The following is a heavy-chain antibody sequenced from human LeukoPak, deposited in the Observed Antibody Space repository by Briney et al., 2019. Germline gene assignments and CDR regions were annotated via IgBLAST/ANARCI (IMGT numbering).Heavy chain of an antibody. J-gene: IGHJ6*02. CDR3: ARDSPGSSRFYHYYGLDV. V-gene: IGHV3-7*05. CDR2: IKEDGSEK. CDR1: RFAFSTYW. Sequence: PGGSLRLSCAASRFAFSTYWMSWVRQAPGKGLEWVGNIKEDGSEKYYVDSVKGRFTIYRDNAKNSLYLQMNRLRAEDTAVYYCARDSPGSSRFYHYYGLDVWGQGTTVTVSS. D-gene: IGHD6-6*01.